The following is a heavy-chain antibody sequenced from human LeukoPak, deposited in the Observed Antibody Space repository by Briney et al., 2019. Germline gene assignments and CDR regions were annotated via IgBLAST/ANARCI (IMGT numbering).Heavy chain of an antibody. J-gene: IGHJ5*02. CDR2: ISYDGSNE. CDR3: AKDPRQYCSSTTCYFNWFDP. CDR1: EFTFSIYG. D-gene: IGHD2-2*01. V-gene: IGHV3-30*18. Sequence: GRSLRLSCAASEFTFSIYGMHRVRQAPGKGLEWVAVISYDGSNEYYADSVKGRFTISRDNSKNTLYLQMNSLRAEDTAVYYCAKDPRQYCSSTTCYFNWFDPWGQGTLVTVSS.